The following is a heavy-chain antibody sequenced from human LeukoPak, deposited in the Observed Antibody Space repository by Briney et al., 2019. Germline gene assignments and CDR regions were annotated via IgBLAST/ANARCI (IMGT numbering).Heavy chain of an antibody. CDR1: GFTFSSYA. CDR2: ISYDGSNK. Sequence: GGSLRLSRAASGFTFSSYAMHWVRQAPGKGLEWVAVISYDGSNKYYADSVKGRFTISRDNSKNTLYLRMNSLRAEDTAVYYCASLSSGSFNYWGQGTLVTVSS. D-gene: IGHD3-10*01. CDR3: ASLSSGSFNY. V-gene: IGHV3-30-3*01. J-gene: IGHJ4*02.